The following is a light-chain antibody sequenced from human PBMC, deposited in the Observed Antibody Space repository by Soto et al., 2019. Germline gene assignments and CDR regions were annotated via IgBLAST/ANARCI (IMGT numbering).Light chain of an antibody. CDR1: TSDVGAYNY. V-gene: IGLV2-14*03. CDR2: DVT. CDR3: SSYTRSSTLV. Sequence: QSVLTQPASVSGSLGQSITISCTGTTSDVGAYNYVSWYQQHPGKAPQLVISDVTNRPSGVSNRFSGSKSGNTASLTISGLQAEDEADYYCSSYTRSSTLVFGGGTKRTVL. J-gene: IGLJ3*02.